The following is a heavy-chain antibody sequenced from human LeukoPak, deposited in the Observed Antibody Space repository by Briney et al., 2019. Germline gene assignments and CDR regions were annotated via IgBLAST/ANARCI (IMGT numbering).Heavy chain of an antibody. V-gene: IGHV3-23*01. D-gene: IGHD3-16*02. Sequence: GGTLRLSCAASGFTFSSYGMSWVRQAPGKGLEWVSAISGSGGSTYYADSVKGRFTISRDNSKNTLYLQMNSLRAEDTAVYYCAKQHDYVWGSYLPVYFDYWGQGTLVTVSS. CDR3: AKQHDYVWGSYLPVYFDY. J-gene: IGHJ4*02. CDR1: GFTFSSYG. CDR2: ISGSGGST.